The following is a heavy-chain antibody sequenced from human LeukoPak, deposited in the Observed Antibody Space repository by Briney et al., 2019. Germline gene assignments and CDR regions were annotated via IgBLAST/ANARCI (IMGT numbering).Heavy chain of an antibody. V-gene: IGHV4-38-2*02. CDR3: ASGVDYGDPGWFDP. CDR1: GYSISSGYY. D-gene: IGHD4-17*01. CDR2: IYHSGST. Sequence: SETLSLTCTVSGYSISSGYYWGWIRQPPGKGLEWIGSIYHSGSTYYNPSLKSRVTISVDTSKNQFSLKLSSVTAADTAVYYCASGVDYGDPGWFDPWGQGTLVTVSS. J-gene: IGHJ5*02.